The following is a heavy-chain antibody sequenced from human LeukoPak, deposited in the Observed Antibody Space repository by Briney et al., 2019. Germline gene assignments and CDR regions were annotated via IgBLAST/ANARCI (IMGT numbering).Heavy chain of an antibody. J-gene: IGHJ4*02. D-gene: IGHD3-9*01. CDR1: GYTFTNHD. CDR2: INAGNGNT. CDR3: ARGGAPLRYFDWLSYDYYFDY. Sequence: ASVKVSCKASGYTFTNHDMHWVRQAPGQRLEWMGWINAGNGNTKYSQEFQGRVTMTTDTSTSTAYMELRSLRSDDTAVYYCARGGAPLRYFDWLSYDYYFDYWGQGTLVTVSS. V-gene: IGHV1-3*01.